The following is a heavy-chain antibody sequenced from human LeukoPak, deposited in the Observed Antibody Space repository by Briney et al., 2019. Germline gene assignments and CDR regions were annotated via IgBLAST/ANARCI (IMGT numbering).Heavy chain of an antibody. Sequence: ASVKVSCKASGYTFTSYYMHWVRQAPGQGLEWMGIINPRGGSTSYAQKFQGRVTMTRDTSTSTVYMELSSLRSEDTAVYYCARDRCSGGSCYSANWYFDLWGRGTLVTVSS. CDR3: ARDRCSGGSCYSANWYFDL. D-gene: IGHD2-15*01. J-gene: IGHJ2*01. CDR2: INPRGGST. CDR1: GYTFTSYY. V-gene: IGHV1-46*01.